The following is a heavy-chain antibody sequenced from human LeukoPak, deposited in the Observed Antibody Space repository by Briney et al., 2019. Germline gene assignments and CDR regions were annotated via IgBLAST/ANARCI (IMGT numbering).Heavy chain of an antibody. CDR3: ARAGYYWNLFDY. D-gene: IGHD1-20*01. V-gene: IGHV3-48*03. J-gene: IGHJ4*02. Sequence: PGGSLRLSCAVSGFAFSSYDMNWLRQATGKGLVWVSYIGSIGSAIYYADSAKGRFTISRDNARNSLYLQMNSLRVEDTAVYYCARAGYYWNLFDYWSQGTLVTVSS. CDR1: GFAFSSYD. CDR2: IGSIGSAI.